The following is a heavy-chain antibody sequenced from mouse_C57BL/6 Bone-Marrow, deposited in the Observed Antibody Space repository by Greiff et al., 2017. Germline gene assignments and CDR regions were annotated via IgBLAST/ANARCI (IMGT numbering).Heavy chain of an antibody. J-gene: IGHJ4*01. CDR3: ARSSYDYPYYAMDY. CDR1: GYAFSSYW. Sequence: VQLQQSGAELVKPGASVKISCKASGYAFSSYWMNWVKQRPGKGLEWIGQIYPGDGDTNYNGKFKGKATLTADKSSSPAYMQLSSLTSEDSAVYFCARSSYDYPYYAMDYWGQGTSVTVSS. V-gene: IGHV1-80*01. D-gene: IGHD2-4*01. CDR2: IYPGDGDT.